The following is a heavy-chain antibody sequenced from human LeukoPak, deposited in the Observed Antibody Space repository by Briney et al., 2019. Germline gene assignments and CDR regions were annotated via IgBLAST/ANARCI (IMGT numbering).Heavy chain of an antibody. CDR1: GYTFTGYY. Sequence: GASVKVSCKASGYTFTGYYMHWVRQAPGQGLEWMGWINPNSGGTNYAQKFQGRVTMTRDTSISTAYMELSRLRSDDTAVYYCANLLELSYYDSSGPIDYWGQGTLVTVSS. D-gene: IGHD3-22*01. CDR3: ANLLELSYYDSSGPIDY. J-gene: IGHJ4*02. V-gene: IGHV1-2*02. CDR2: INPNSGGT.